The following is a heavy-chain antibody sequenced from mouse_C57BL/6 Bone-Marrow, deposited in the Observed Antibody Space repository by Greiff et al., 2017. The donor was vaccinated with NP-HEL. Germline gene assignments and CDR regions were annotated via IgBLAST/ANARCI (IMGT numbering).Heavy chain of an antibody. CDR1: GYSITSGYD. D-gene: IGHD2-2*01. CDR3: AREGGYAFDY. J-gene: IGHJ2*01. CDR2: ISYSGST. Sequence: DVQLQESGPGMVKPSQSLSLTCTVTGYSITSGYDWHWIRHFPGNKLEWMGYISYSGSTNYNPSLKSRISITHDTSKNHFFLKLNSVTTEDTATYYCAREGGYAFDYWGQGTTLTVSS. V-gene: IGHV3-1*01.